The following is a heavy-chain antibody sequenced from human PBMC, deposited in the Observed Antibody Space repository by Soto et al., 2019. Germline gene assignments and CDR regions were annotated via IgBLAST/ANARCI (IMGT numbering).Heavy chain of an antibody. J-gene: IGHJ6*03. CDR1: GFTVSSNY. CDR2: IYSGGST. Sequence: GGSLRLSCAASGFTVSSNYMSWVRQAPGKGLEWVSVIYSGGSTYYADSVKGRFTISRDNSKNTLYLQMNSLRAEDTAVYYCARGGALYYYYYYMDVWGKGTTVTVSS. CDR3: ARGGALYYYYYYMDV. V-gene: IGHV3-66*01.